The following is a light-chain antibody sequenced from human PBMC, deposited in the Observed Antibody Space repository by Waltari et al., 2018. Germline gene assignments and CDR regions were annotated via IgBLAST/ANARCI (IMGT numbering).Light chain of an antibody. V-gene: IGLV2-11*01. CDR1: SSDVGGHNY. Sequence: QSALTQPRSVSGSPGESVTISCTGTSSDVGGHNYVSCYQQHPDKAPKFMIYDVNKRPSGVPDRFSGSKSGNTASLTISGLQAEDEAYYFCCSYTRSNTLIFGGGTKLTVL. J-gene: IGLJ2*01. CDR3: CSYTRSNTLI. CDR2: DVN.